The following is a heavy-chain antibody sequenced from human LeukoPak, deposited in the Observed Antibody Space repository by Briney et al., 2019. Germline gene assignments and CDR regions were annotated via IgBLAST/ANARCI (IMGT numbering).Heavy chain of an antibody. J-gene: IGHJ6*03. Sequence: SQTLSLTCAISGDIVSSDVVAWNWIRQSPSRGLEWLGRTYYRAKWSTDYAVSVRGRITISLDSSKNQFTLHLNSVTPEYTAIYYCARTHLSYNYYMDFCDKGTTVTVSS. V-gene: IGHV6-1*01. CDR3: ARTHLSYNYYMDF. CDR2: TYYRAKWST. CDR1: GDIVSSDVVA.